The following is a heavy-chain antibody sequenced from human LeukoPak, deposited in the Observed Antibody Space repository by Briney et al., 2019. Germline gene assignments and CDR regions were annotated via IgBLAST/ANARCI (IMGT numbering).Heavy chain of an antibody. CDR1: GFTFSSFA. V-gene: IGHV3-21*01. D-gene: IGHD3-22*01. J-gene: IGHJ6*02. CDR3: ARHVLYYYDSSGYPPYYYYYYGMDV. Sequence: GGSLRLSCEVSGFTFSSFAMSWIRQAPGKGLEWVSSISSISSYIYYADSVEGRFTISRDNAKNSLYLQMTSLRADDTAVYYCARHVLYYYDSSGYPPYYYYYYGMDVWGQGTTVTVSS. CDR2: ISSISSYI.